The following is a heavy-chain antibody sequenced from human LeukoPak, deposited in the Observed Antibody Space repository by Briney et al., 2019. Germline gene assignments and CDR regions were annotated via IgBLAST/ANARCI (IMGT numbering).Heavy chain of an antibody. CDR3: STPPGH. V-gene: IGHV1-69-2*01. CDR2: IDPEDGET. J-gene: IGHJ4*02. Sequence: ASVKVSCKISGYTFVDYFMHWVRQAPGKGFEWMGLIDPEDGETKYAEKFQGRITINADTSIDTAYLELSSLTSADTAMYFCSTPPGHWGQGTLVTVSS. CDR1: GYTFVDYF.